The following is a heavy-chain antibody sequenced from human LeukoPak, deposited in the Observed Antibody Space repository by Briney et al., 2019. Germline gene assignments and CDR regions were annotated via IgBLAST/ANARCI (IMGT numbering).Heavy chain of an antibody. CDR2: IYYSGST. V-gene: IGHV4-59*08. D-gene: IGHD3-10*01. CDR1: GGSISSYY. J-gene: IGHJ4*02. Sequence: SETLSLTYTVSGGSISSYYWSWIRQPPGKGLEWIGYIYYSGSTNYNPSLKSRVTISVDTSKNQFSLKLSSVTAADTAVYYCASSITNSGGELELGIFDYWGQGTLVTVSS. CDR3: ASSITNSGGELELGIFDY.